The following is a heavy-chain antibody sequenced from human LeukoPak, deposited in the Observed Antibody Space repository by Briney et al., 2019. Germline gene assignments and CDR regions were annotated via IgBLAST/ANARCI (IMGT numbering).Heavy chain of an antibody. CDR3: ASRGFYGSLDV. CDR1: GFTFSDYY. CDR2: ISGSSLHT. D-gene: IGHD3-10*01. Sequence: GGSRRLSCAASGFTFSDYYMNWIRKAPGKGLEWVSYISGSSLHTNYADSVKGRFTISRDNAKKSLYLQMNRLRAEDTAVYYCASRGFYGSLDVWGQGTTVTVSS. V-gene: IGHV3-11*03. J-gene: IGHJ6*02.